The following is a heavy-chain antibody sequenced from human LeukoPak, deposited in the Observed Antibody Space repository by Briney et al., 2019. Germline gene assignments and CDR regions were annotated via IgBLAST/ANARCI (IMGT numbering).Heavy chain of an antibody. V-gene: IGHV1-24*01. CDR2: FDPEDGET. J-gene: IGHJ3*02. D-gene: IGHD3-22*01. CDR1: GYTLTELS. Sequence: ASVKVSCKVSGYTLTELSMHWVRQAPGKGLEWMGGFDPEDGETIYAQKFQGRVTITADESTSTAYMELSSLRSEDTAVYYCAREKRPYYYDSSGYYFDAFDIWGQGTMVTVSS. CDR3: AREKRPYYYDSSGYYFDAFDI.